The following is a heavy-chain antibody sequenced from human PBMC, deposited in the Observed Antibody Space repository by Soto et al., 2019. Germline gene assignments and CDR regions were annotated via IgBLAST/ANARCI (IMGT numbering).Heavy chain of an antibody. Sequence: QVQLVQSGAEVRRPGSSVKVSCKASGGTFGSNAISWVRQAPGQGLEWMGGIIQIFGTTNNAQKFQGRVTITEDESTNTAYMETSSLRSEDTAIYYCAREGYTFGPGAVSGAFDIWGQGTVVTVSS. V-gene: IGHV1-69*12. CDR3: AREGYTFGPGAVSGAFDI. J-gene: IGHJ3*02. D-gene: IGHD4-4*01. CDR2: IIQIFGTT. CDR1: GGTFGSNA.